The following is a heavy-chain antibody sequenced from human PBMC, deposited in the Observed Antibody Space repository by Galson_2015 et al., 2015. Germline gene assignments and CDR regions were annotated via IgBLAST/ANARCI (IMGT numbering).Heavy chain of an antibody. CDR3: ARDRGGGSYFYYYYGMDV. J-gene: IGHJ6*02. CDR2: IYYSGST. D-gene: IGHD1-26*01. CDR1: GGSISSSSYY. V-gene: IGHV4-39*01. Sequence: ETLSLTCTVSGGSISSSSYYWGWIRQPPGKGLEWIGSIYYSGSTYYNPSLKSRVTISVDTSKTKFSLKLSSVTAADTAVYYCARDRGGGSYFYYYYGMDVWGQGTTVTVSS.